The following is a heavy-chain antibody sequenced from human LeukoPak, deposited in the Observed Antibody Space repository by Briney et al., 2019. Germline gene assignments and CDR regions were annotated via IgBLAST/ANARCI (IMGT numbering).Heavy chain of an antibody. J-gene: IGHJ6*03. D-gene: IGHD3-22*01. CDR3: ARERLYSSGFYYMDV. CDR2: ISSSSSTI. CDR1: GFTFSSYS. Sequence: GGSLRLSCAASGFTFSSYSMNWVRQAPGKGLEWGSYISSSSSTIYYADSVKGRFTISRDNAKNSLYLQMNSLRAEDTAVYYCARERLYSSGFYYMDVWGKGTTVTVSS. V-gene: IGHV3-48*04.